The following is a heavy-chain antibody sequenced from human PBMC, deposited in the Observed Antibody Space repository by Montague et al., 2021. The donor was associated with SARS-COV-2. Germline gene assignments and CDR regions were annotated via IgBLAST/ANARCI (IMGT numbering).Heavy chain of an antibody. CDR3: AKQALPRDCTSTTCFGAACET. CDR1: GVSISNYY. J-gene: IGHJ3*02. D-gene: IGHD2-2*01. Sequence: SETLSLTCTVSGVSISNYYWTWIRQPPGKGLEWIGFIYYSGNTNYNPSLKSRVTISVDTSKNQFSLKLSSVTAADSAVYYCAKQALPRDCTSTTCFGAACETWGRGTMV. V-gene: IGHV4-59*08. CDR2: IYYSGNT.